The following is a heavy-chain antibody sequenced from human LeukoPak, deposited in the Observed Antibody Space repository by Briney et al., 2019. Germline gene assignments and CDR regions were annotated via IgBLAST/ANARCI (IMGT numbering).Heavy chain of an antibody. CDR1: GFTFSSYG. V-gene: IGHV3-30*02. CDR3: GKGVWTWFGENY. J-gene: IGHJ4*02. CDR2: IRYDGSNK. D-gene: IGHD3-10*01. Sequence: GGSLRLSCAASGFTFSSYGMHWVRQAPGKGLEWVAYIRYDGSNKYYADSVKGRFTISRDNAKNTLDLQMNSLRGEDTAVYYGGKGVWTWFGENYWGQGTLVTVSS.